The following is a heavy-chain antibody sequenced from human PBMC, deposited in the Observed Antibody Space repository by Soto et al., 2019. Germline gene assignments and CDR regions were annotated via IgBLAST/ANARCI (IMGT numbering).Heavy chain of an antibody. Sequence: GESLKISCKGSGYSFTTNWIGWVRQMSGKGLEWMGIINPIDSDTRYSPSFQGQVTISADKSISTAYLQWSSLKASDTAMYYCARQVRAGYSSGNELXYWGQGTLVTVSS. J-gene: IGHJ4*02. CDR1: GYSFTTNW. D-gene: IGHD6-19*01. V-gene: IGHV5-51*01. CDR3: ARQVRAGYSSGNELXY. CDR2: INPIDSDT.